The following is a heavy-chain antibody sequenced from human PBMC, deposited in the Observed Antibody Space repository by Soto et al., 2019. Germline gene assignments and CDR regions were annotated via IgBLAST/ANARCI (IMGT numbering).Heavy chain of an antibody. V-gene: IGHV3-53*01. Sequence: EIQLVESGGNLIQPGGSLRLSCAASGFAVSSNYMTWVRQAPGKGLEWGAILHTDLNSFYADSVKDRFVISRDNSKNTLYLQMNSLRVEDTAVYFYARVYGYLPYYFDYWGQGTMVTVSS. CDR2: LHTDLNS. J-gene: IGHJ4*01. CDR1: GFAVSSNY. CDR3: ARVYGYLPYYFDY. D-gene: IGHD4-17*01.